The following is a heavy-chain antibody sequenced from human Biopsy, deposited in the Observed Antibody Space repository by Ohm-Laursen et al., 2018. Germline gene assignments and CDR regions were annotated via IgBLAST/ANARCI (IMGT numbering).Heavy chain of an antibody. CDR1: GVSVTSRGYY. D-gene: IGHD6-19*01. CDR3: AKHGSGWTGDDAFHI. Sequence: GTLSLTCTVSGVSVTSRGYYWTWIRQPPGTGVEWIGHISYSGTTNYKSSLRSRVTISVDPSKNQFSLKLTSVTAADTAVYYCAKHGSGWTGDDAFHIWGQGTMVTASS. CDR2: ISYSGTT. V-gene: IGHV4-61*08. J-gene: IGHJ3*02.